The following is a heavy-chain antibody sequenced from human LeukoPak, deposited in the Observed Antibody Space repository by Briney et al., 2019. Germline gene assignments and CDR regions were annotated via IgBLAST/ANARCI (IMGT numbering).Heavy chain of an antibody. D-gene: IGHD3-22*01. CDR2: IYYSGST. CDR1: GGSISSGGYY. J-gene: IGHJ4*02. V-gene: IGHV4-31*03. Sequence: PSQTLSLTCTVSGGSISSGGYYWSWIRQHPGKGLEWIGYIYYSGSTYYNPSLKSRVTISVDTSKNQFSLKLSSVTAADTAVYYRARDYYDSSGYLQFDYWGQGTLVTVSS. CDR3: ARDYYDSSGYLQFDY.